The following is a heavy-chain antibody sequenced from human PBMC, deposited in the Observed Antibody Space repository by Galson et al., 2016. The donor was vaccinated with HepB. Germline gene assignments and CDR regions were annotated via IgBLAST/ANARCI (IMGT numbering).Heavy chain of an antibody. CDR3: AREWNSFGYDMDV. D-gene: IGHD1-7*01. Sequence: SLRLSCAASGFTFSNNAMHWVRQAPGKGLEWVAVISYDGSNKYYADSVKGRFTISRDNSKNTLFLQMNSLRAEDTAVYYCAREWNSFGYDMDVWGQGTTVTVSS. CDR2: ISYDGSNK. V-gene: IGHV3-30-3*01. CDR1: GFTFSNNA. J-gene: IGHJ6*02.